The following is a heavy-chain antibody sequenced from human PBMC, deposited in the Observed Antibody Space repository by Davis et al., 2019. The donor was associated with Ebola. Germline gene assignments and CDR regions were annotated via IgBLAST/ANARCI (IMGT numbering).Heavy chain of an antibody. V-gene: IGHV4-39*02. CDR3: VRGKGVWDS. J-gene: IGHJ4*02. CDR2: IYYNGKT. Sequence: SETLSLTCTVSGGSTSRSTYYWGWIRLAPGKGLEWIGSIYYNGKTYYNPSLKSRVTISVDTSGNHFSLKLNSVTATDTTMYYCVRGKGVWDSWGQGTLVTVSS. CDR1: GGSTSRSTYY. D-gene: IGHD6-13*01.